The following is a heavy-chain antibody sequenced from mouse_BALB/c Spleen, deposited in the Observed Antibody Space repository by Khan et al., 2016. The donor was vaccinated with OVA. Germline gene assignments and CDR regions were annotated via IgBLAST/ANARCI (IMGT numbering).Heavy chain of an antibody. CDR3: TRSYDSYYFDY. D-gene: IGHD2-4*01. Sequence: VQLKQSGTVLARPGASVKMSCKASGYSFTSYWMHWVKQRPGQGLAWIGAIYPGISDTRYNQKFKVKAKLTAVTSASTAYMELSSLTNEDSAVYFCTRSYDSYYFDYWGQGTTLTVSS. J-gene: IGHJ2*01. V-gene: IGHV1-5*01. CDR1: GYSFTSYW. CDR2: IYPGISDT.